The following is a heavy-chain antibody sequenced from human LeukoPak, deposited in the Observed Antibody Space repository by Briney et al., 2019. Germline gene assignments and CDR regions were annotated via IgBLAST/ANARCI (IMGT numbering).Heavy chain of an antibody. J-gene: IGHJ4*02. CDR2: ISGSGSST. D-gene: IGHD3-22*01. V-gene: IGHV3-23*01. CDR3: AKEFVDYDSSGYYPTHFDY. Sequence: PGGSLRLSCAASGFTFSSYAMSWVRQAPGKGLEWVSAISGSGSSTYYADSVKGRFTISRDNSKNTLYLQMNSLRAEDTAVYYCAKEFVDYDSSGYYPTHFDYWGQGTLVTVSS. CDR1: GFTFSSYA.